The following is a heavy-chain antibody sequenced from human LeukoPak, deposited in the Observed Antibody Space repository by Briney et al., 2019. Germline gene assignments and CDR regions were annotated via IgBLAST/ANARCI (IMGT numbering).Heavy chain of an antibody. CDR2: INHSGST. J-gene: IGHJ3*02. CDR3: ARRPKRVVAATPRAFDI. V-gene: IGHV4-34*01. CDR1: GGSFSGYY. Sequence: SETLSLTCAVYGGSFSGYYWSWIRQPPGKGLEWIGEINHSGSTNYNPSLKSRVTISVDTSKNQCSLKLSSVTAADTAVYYCARRPKRVVAATPRAFDIWGQGTMVTVSS. D-gene: IGHD2-15*01.